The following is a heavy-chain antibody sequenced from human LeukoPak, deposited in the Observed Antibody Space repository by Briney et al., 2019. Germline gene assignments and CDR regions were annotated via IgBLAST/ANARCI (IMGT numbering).Heavy chain of an antibody. D-gene: IGHD3-9*01. CDR2: IDWNSRST. V-gene: IGHV3-9*01. CDR3: ARDRRPLTGYNAQDY. J-gene: IGHJ4*02. Sequence: GLEWVSRIDWNSRSTVYADSVRGRFTISRDNAKNSLYLQMNSLRPEDTAVYYCARDRRPLTGYNAQDYWGQGTLVTVSS.